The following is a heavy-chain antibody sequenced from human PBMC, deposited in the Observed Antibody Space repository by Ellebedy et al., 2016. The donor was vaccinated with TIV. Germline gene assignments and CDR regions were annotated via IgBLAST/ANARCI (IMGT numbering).Heavy chain of an antibody. CDR2: IWYNGKNE. V-gene: IGHV3-33*01. CDR1: RFTFSSYS. J-gene: IGHJ2*01. Sequence: GGSLRLSCVASRFTFSSYSMHWVRQAPGKGLEWVAVIWYNGKNEYYADSVKGRFTISRDNSKNTVYLQMNSLRVEDTALYYCARIRGPVGHWYFDLWGRGTQVTVSS. CDR3: ARIRGPVGHWYFDL. D-gene: IGHD4-23*01.